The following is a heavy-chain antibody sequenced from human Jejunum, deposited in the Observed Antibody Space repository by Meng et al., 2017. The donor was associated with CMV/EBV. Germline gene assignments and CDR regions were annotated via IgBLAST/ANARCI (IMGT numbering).Heavy chain of an antibody. CDR2: INPNSGGT. Sequence: ASGYTFTRYYMHWVRQARGQGLGWMGWINPNSGGTNYAQKFQGRVTMTRDTSISTAYMELSRLRSDDTAVYYCARDQRRGYWFDPWGQGTLVTVSS. CDR1: GYTFTRYY. J-gene: IGHJ5*02. CDR3: ARDQRRGYWFDP. V-gene: IGHV1-2*02. D-gene: IGHD3-10*01.